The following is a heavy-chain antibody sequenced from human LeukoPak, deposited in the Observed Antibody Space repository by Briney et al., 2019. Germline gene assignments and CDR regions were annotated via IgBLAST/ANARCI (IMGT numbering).Heavy chain of an antibody. J-gene: IGHJ4*02. Sequence: ASVKVSCKASGYTFTSYGISWVRQAPGQGLEWMGWIGAYNGNTNYAQKLQGRVTMTTDTSTSTAYMELRSLRSDDTAVYYCARTPTVVTPKHASIGYLYFDYWGQGTLVTVSS. CDR2: IGAYNGNT. CDR1: GYTFTSYG. CDR3: ARTPTVVTPKHASIGYLYFDY. V-gene: IGHV1-18*01. D-gene: IGHD4-23*01.